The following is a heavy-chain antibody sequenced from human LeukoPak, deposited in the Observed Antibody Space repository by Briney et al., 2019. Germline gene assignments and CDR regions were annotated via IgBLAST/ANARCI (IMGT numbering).Heavy chain of an antibody. D-gene: IGHD2-15*01. CDR2: IYHSGST. Sequence: SETLSLTCAVSGGSISSSNWWSWVRQPPGKGLEWIGEIYHSGSTNYNPSLKSRVTMSVDTSKNQFSLTVSSVTAADTAVCYCARAGSGPYNWFDPWGQGTLVTVSS. V-gene: IGHV4-4*02. J-gene: IGHJ5*02. CDR1: GGSISSSNW. CDR3: ARAGSGPYNWFDP.